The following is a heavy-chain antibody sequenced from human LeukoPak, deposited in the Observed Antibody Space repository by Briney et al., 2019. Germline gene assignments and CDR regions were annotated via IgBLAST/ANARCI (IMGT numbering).Heavy chain of an antibody. V-gene: IGHV3-48*04. CDR3: ARGDRVAYCGGDCYPNWFDP. D-gene: IGHD2-21*02. Sequence: PGGSLRLSCAASGLTFSIHWMNWVRQAPGKGLEWVSYISSSGSTIYYADSVKGRFTISRDNAKNSLYLQMNSLRAEDTAVYYCARGDRVAYCGGDCYPNWFDPWGQGTLVTVSS. J-gene: IGHJ5*02. CDR1: GLTFSIHW. CDR2: ISSSGSTI.